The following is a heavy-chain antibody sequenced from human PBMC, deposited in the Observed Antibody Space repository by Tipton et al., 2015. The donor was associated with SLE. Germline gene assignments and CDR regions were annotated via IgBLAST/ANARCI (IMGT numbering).Heavy chain of an antibody. J-gene: IGHJ2*01. Sequence: TLSLTCTVSGGSISSYYWSWIRQPPGKGLEWIGYIYTSGSTNYNPSLKSRVTMSVDMSKNQFSLKLNSVTAADTAVYYCARVLWFGEADWYFDLWGRGTLVTVSS. D-gene: IGHD3-10*01. V-gene: IGHV4-4*08. CDR2: IYTSGST. CDR3: ARVLWFGEADWYFDL. CDR1: GGSISSYY.